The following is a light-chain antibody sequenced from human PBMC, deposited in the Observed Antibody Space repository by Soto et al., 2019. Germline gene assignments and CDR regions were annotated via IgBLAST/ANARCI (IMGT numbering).Light chain of an antibody. CDR1: QDIANY. CDR3: QQYDNFPYT. J-gene: IGKJ2*01. Sequence: DIPMTQSPSSLSASVGDRVTITCQASQDIANYLNWYQQKPGKAPKVLIYDASTLETGVPPRFSGSVSGTDCTLTISSLQPEDIATYYCQQYDNFPYTFGQGTKLEIK. CDR2: DAS. V-gene: IGKV1-33*01.